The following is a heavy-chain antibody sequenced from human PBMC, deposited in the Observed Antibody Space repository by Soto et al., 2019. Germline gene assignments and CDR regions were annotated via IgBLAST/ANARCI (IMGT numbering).Heavy chain of an antibody. V-gene: IGHV4-34*01. Sequence: QVQLQQWGAGLLKPSETLSLTCAVYGGSFSGYYWSWIRQPPGKGLEWIGEINHSGSTNYNPSLKSRGTISVDTSKNHFSLKLSSVTAADTAVYYCARSPDVYYDSSGYYSYAFDIWGQGTMVTVSS. J-gene: IGHJ3*02. CDR1: GGSFSGYY. CDR2: INHSGST. CDR3: ARSPDVYYDSSGYYSYAFDI. D-gene: IGHD3-22*01.